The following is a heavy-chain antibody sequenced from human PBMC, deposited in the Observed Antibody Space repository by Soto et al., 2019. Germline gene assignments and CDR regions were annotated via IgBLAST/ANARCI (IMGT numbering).Heavy chain of an antibody. CDR3: AKNQERELPRVIDF. D-gene: IGHD1-7*01. V-gene: IGHV3-23*01. CDR2: MSGSSSTA. Sequence: GGSLRLSCATSGLTFSNYAMSWVRQAPGGGLEWVSSMSGSSSTAYYADSVRGRFTISRDRSKNTLYLQMSSLRAEDTALYYCAKNQERELPRVIDFWGQGTLVTVSS. J-gene: IGHJ4*02. CDR1: GLTFSNYA.